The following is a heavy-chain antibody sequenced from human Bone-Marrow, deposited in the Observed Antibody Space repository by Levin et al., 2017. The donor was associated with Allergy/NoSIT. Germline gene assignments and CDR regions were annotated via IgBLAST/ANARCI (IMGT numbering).Heavy chain of an antibody. CDR2: ISGSGGST. D-gene: IGHD3-22*01. CDR1: GFTFSSYA. CDR3: AKLGRGVIVVVINPFDY. Sequence: GGSLRLSCAASGFTFSSYAMSWVRQAPGKGLEWVSAISGSGGSTYYADSVKGRFTISRDNSKNTLYLQMNSLRAEDTAVYYCAKLGRGVIVVVINPFDYWGQGTLVTVSS. J-gene: IGHJ4*02. V-gene: IGHV3-23*01.